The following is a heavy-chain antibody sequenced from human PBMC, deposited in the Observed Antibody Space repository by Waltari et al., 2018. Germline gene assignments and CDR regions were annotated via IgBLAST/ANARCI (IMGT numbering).Heavy chain of an antibody. CDR3: ARHWKKSGYRFDP. CDR2: IYYSGST. Sequence: QLQLQESGPGLVKPSETLSLTCTVPGGSISRSSYYWGWIRQSPGKGLEWIGSIYYSGSTDYNPTLKSRVTISGDTSKNQFSLKLSSVTAADTAVYYCARHWKKSGYRFDPWGQGTLVTVSS. D-gene: IGHD5-12*01. V-gene: IGHV4-39*01. J-gene: IGHJ5*02. CDR1: GGSISRSSYY.